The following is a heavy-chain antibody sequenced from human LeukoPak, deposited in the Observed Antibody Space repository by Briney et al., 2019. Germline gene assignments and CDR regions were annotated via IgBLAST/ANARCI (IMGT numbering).Heavy chain of an antibody. V-gene: IGHV4-59*01. CDR3: ARSGRGSSAGFDY. CDR2: IYYSGST. D-gene: IGHD3-10*01. CDR1: GGSISSYY. J-gene: IGHJ4*02. Sequence: ETLSLTCTVSGGSISSYYWSWIRQPPGKGLEWIGYIYYSGSTNYTPSLKSRITISVDTSRNQFSLKLNSVTAADTAVYYCARSGRGSSAGFDYWGQGTLVTVSS.